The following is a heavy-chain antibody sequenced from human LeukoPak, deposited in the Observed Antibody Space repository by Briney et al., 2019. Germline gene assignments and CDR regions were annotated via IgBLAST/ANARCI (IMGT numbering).Heavy chain of an antibody. J-gene: IGHJ4*02. CDR2: ISSSSSYI. CDR1: GFTFSSHS. D-gene: IGHD3-9*01. V-gene: IGHV3-21*01. Sequence: GGSLRLSCAASGFTFSSHSINWVRQAPGKGLEWVSSISSSSSYIYYADSVKGRFTISRDNAKNSLYLQMNSLRAEDTAVYYCARDFRYFDWLLSYFDYWGQGTLVTVSS. CDR3: ARDFRYFDWLLSYFDY.